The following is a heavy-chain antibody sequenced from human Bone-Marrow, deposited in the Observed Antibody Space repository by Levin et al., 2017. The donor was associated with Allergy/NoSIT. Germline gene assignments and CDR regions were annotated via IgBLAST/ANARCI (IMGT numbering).Heavy chain of an antibody. Sequence: PGESLKISCALSGLTVSSTYINWVRQAPGRGLEWVSVIYAGDYTSYTYYSDSVKGRFTISRDISENTVYLQMDSLRAEDTALYYCTRDAMGARGYFDNWGRGTLVTVSS. CDR3: TRDAMGARGYFDN. CDR2: IYAGDYT. CDR1: GLTVSSTY. J-gene: IGHJ4*02. D-gene: IGHD1-26*01. V-gene: IGHV3-53*01.